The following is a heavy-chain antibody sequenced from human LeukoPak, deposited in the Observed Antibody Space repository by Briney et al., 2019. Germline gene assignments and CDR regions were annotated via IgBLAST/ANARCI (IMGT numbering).Heavy chain of an antibody. CDR3: AKDLGTYYDFWSGYYTTILPGWFDP. J-gene: IGHJ5*02. CDR1: GFPFRSYA. Sequence: GGSLRLSCAASGFPFRSYAMHWVRQAPGKGLEWVAFIRYDGRYKYYGDSVKGRFTISRDNAKNSLYLQMNSLRAEDTAVYYCAKDLGTYYDFWSGYYTTILPGWFDPWGQGTLVTVSS. V-gene: IGHV3-30*02. D-gene: IGHD3-3*01. CDR2: IRYDGRYK.